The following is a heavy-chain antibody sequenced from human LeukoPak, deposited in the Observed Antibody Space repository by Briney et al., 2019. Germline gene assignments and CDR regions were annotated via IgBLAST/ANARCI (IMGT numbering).Heavy chain of an antibody. CDR1: GFTFSSYS. Sequence: GGSLRLSCAASGFTFSSYSMNWVRQAPGKGLEWVSSISSSSSYIYYADSVKGRFTISRDNAKNSLYLQMNSLRAEDTALYYCAKSFAGFGNAFDIWGQGTMVTVSS. CDR3: AKSFAGFGNAFDI. D-gene: IGHD3-3*01. CDR2: ISSSSSYI. V-gene: IGHV3-21*04. J-gene: IGHJ3*02.